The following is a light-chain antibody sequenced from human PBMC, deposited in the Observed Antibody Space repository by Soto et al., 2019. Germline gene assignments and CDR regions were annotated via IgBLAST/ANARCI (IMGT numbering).Light chain of an antibody. CDR3: CTVGGRYSYV. V-gene: IGLV2-11*01. Sequence: QSVLTQPRSVSGSPGQSVTISCTGTSSDVGSYNFVSWHQQHPGTAPKLMIYDVAKRPSGVPDRFSGSKSGNTASLTISGQQAEDEADYCWCTVGGRYSYVFGTGTKVTVL. CDR2: DVA. CDR1: SSDVGSYNF. J-gene: IGLJ1*01.